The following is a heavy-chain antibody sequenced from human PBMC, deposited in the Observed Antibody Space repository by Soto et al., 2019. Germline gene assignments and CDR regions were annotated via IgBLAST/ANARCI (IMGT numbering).Heavy chain of an antibody. Sequence: SETLSLTCTVSGGSISRGGYYWSWIRQHPGKGLEWIGYIYYSGSTYYNPSLKSRVTISVDTSKNQFSLKLSSVTAADTAVYYCASWIVVITPRFDYWGQGPLVTVSS. CDR3: ASWIVVITPRFDY. CDR1: GGSISRGGYY. CDR2: IYYSGST. J-gene: IGHJ4*02. D-gene: IGHD3-22*01. V-gene: IGHV4-31*03.